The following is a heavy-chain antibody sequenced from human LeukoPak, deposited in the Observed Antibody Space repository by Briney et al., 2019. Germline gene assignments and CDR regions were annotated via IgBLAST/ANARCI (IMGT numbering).Heavy chain of an antibody. D-gene: IGHD3-22*01. V-gene: IGHV3-48*03. CDR1: GFTFSSYE. CDR3: ARAYNYDSSGYYRLDYYYMDV. J-gene: IGHJ6*03. Sequence: QPGGSLRLSCAASGFTFSSYEMNWVRQAPGKGLEWVSYISSSGSTIYYADSVKGRFTISRDNAKNSLYLQMNSLRVEDTAVYYCARAYNYDSSGYYRLDYYYMDVWGKGTTVTISS. CDR2: ISSSGSTI.